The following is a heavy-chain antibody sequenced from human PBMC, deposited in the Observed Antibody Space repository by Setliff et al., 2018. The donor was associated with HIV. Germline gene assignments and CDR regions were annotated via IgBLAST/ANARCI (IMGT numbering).Heavy chain of an antibody. CDR3: ASSIKPPHYFDY. D-gene: IGHD3-10*01. Sequence: SGPTLVNPTQTLTLTCTFSGFSLSTSGVGVGWIRQPPGKALEWLALIYWNDDKRYSPSLKSRLTITKDTSKNQVVLTMINMDPADTATYYCASSIKPPHYFDYWGQGTLVTVSS. V-gene: IGHV2-5*01. CDR2: IYWNDDK. J-gene: IGHJ4*02. CDR1: GFSLSTSGVG.